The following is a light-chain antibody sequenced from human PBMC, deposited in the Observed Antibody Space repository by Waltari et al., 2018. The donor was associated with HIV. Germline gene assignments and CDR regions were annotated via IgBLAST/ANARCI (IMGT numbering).Light chain of an antibody. J-gene: IGKJ1*01. Sequence: DIQMTQSPSTLPASVGDRVTITCRANQSISNWLAWYQKKPGQAPKILIFKASILEAGVPSRFSGNGSGTEFTLTISSLQPDDFATYFCQHYNSKSPWTFGPGTLVEIK. CDR3: QHYNSKSPWT. CDR2: KAS. CDR1: QSISNW. V-gene: IGKV1-5*03.